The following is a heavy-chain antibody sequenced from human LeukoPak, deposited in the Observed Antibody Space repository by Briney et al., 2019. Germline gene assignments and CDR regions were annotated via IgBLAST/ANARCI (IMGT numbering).Heavy chain of an antibody. Sequence: ASVKVSCKASGYTFTGYYMHWVRQAPGQGLEWMGWINPNSGGTNYAQKFQGRVTMTRDTSISTAYMELSRLRSDDTAVYYCARDRRYCSSTSCYGFRNYYYYMGVWGKGTTVTISS. J-gene: IGHJ6*03. D-gene: IGHD2-2*01. CDR3: ARDRRYCSSTSCYGFRNYYYYMGV. V-gene: IGHV1-2*02. CDR1: GYTFTGYY. CDR2: INPNSGGT.